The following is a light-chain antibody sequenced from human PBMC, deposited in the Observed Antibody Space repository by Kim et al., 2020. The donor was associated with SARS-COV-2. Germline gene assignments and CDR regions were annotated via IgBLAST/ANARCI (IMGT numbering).Light chain of an antibody. Sequence: IQMTQSPSSLSASVGDRVTITCRASQIISNYLNWYQQKPGKAPKLLIYAASSLQSGVPSRFSGSGSGTDFTLTISSLQPEDFATYYCQQIYSTLMYTFGQGTKLEIK. CDR1: QIISNY. V-gene: IGKV1-39*01. J-gene: IGKJ2*01. CDR2: AAS. CDR3: QQIYSTLMYT.